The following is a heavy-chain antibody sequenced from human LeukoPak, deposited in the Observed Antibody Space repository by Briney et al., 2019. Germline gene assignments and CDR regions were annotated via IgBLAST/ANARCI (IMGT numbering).Heavy chain of an antibody. CDR3: ARDGIAMDYAFDI. Sequence: GGSLRLSCAASGFTFSSYSMNWVRQAPGKGLEWVSYISSSSSTIYYADSVKGRFTISRDNAKNSLYLQMNSLRAEDTAVYYCARDGIAMDYAFDIWGQGTMVTVSS. CDR2: ISSSSSTI. D-gene: IGHD5-18*01. CDR1: GFTFSSYS. J-gene: IGHJ3*02. V-gene: IGHV3-48*04.